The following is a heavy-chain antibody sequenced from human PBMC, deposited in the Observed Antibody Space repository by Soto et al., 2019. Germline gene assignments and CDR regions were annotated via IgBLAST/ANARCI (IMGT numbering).Heavy chain of an antibody. CDR3: ARQGFGPLHGLVDV. CDR1: GGPMSKYY. V-gene: IGHV4-59*08. Sequence: QVQLQESGPGLVKPSETLSLTCTISGGPMSKYYCSWFRQPPGQGLEWIGYMGYDGYISYNPSLRSRVTISLDTSKHQFSLSLRSVTAADTALYYCARQGFGPLHGLVDVWGQGTTVTVSS. J-gene: IGHJ6*02. CDR2: MGYDGYI. D-gene: IGHD3-10*01.